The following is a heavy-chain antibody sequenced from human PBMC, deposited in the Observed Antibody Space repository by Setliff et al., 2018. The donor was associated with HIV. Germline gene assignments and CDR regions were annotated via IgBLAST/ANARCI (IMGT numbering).Heavy chain of an antibody. V-gene: IGHV3-21*01. D-gene: IGHD6-25*01. J-gene: IGHJ4*02. CDR3: ARVRARYSSGWSFDY. CDR2: ISVSGFNL. Sequence: PGGSLRLSCAASGFTFSTYNMNWVRLAPGRGLEWISSISVSGFNLYYADSVKGRFFVSRDDAKNSLFLQMNRLKAEDTAVYFCARVRARYSSGWSFDYWGQGTPVTVSS. CDR1: GFTFSTYN.